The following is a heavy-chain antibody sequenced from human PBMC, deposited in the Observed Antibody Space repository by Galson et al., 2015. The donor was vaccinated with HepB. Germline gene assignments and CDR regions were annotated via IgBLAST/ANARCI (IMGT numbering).Heavy chain of an antibody. Sequence: SLRLSCAASGFTFSSYSMNWVRQAPGKGLEWVPYISSSSSTIYYADSVKGRFTISRDNAKNSLYLQMNSLRAEDTAVYYCAREGYSWYGTQKKYFDYWGQGTLVTVSS. V-gene: IGHV3-48*04. D-gene: IGHD6-13*01. CDR2: ISSSSSTI. J-gene: IGHJ4*02. CDR3: AREGYSWYGTQKKYFDY. CDR1: GFTFSSYS.